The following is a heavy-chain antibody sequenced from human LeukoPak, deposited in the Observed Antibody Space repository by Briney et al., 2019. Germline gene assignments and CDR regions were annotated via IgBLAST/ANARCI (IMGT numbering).Heavy chain of an antibody. CDR1: GGSISSGGYY. Sequence: SETLSLTCTVSGGSISSGGYYWSWIRQHPGKGLEWIGYIYYSGSTYYNPSLKSRVTISVDTSKNQFSLKLSSVTAADTAVYYCARDADSSWSPDIWGQGTMVTVSS. V-gene: IGHV4-31*03. CDR2: IYYSGST. CDR3: ARDADSSWSPDI. D-gene: IGHD6-13*01. J-gene: IGHJ3*02.